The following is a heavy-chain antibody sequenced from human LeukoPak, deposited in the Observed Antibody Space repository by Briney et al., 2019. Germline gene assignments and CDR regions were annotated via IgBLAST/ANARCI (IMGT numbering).Heavy chain of an antibody. D-gene: IGHD3-10*01. Sequence: SETLSLTCTVSGGSISSSSYYWGWIRQPPGKGLEWIGSIYYSGSTYYNPSLKSRVTISVDTSKNQFSLKLSSVTAADTAVYYCARDNVYGFEEFDWGQGTLVTVSS. V-gene: IGHV4-39*07. CDR3: ARDNVYGFEEFD. CDR2: IYYSGST. CDR1: GGSISSSSYY. J-gene: IGHJ4*02.